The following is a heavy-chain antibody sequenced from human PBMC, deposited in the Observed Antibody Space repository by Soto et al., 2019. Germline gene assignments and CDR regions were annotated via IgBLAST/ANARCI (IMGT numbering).Heavy chain of an antibody. CDR3: ARKSAVAGTLDY. D-gene: IGHD6-19*01. CDR1: GGSISSTSYY. CDR2: IYYSGST. Sequence: SETLSLTCTVSGGSISSTSYYWGWIRQPPGKGLEWIGSIYYSGSTYYNPSLKSRVTISVDTSKNQFSLKLSSVTAADTAVYYCARKSAVAGTLDYWGQGTLVTVSS. J-gene: IGHJ4*02. V-gene: IGHV4-39*01.